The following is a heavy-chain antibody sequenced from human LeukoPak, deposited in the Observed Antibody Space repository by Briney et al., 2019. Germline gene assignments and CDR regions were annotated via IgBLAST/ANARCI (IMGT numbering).Heavy chain of an antibody. CDR2: IGGNGDGT. J-gene: IGHJ4*02. D-gene: IGHD6-13*01. CDR3: AKESGDSGTWPQNYFDY. Sequence: GGSLRLSCEASGFTFRSYAMTWVRQAPGRGLEWVSSIGGNGDGTYYADSVRGRFSISRDNSGNTLFLQMNSLSAEDTALYYCAKESGDSGTWPQNYFDYWGQGSLVTVSS. V-gene: IGHV3-23*01. CDR1: GFTFRSYA.